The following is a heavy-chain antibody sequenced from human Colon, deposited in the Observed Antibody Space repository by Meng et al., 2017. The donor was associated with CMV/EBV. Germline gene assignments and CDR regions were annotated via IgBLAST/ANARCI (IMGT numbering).Heavy chain of an antibody. CDR1: GFTFSAYA. V-gene: IGHV3-30*04. D-gene: IGHD2-2*01. CDR3: AKGGSRINQLFSPY. Sequence: GESLKISCVVSGFTFSAYAMHWVRQAPGKGLEWVALISDDGSDEYYIDSVTGRFTISRDNSKSTLYLQMNTLRPEDTAVYYCAKGGSRINQLFSPYWGQGTLVTVSS. CDR2: ISDDGSDE. J-gene: IGHJ4*02.